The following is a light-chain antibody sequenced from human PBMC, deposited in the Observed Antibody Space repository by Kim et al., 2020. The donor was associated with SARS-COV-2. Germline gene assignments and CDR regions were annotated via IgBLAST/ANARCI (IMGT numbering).Light chain of an antibody. CDR3: QQYYNISRGSYT. CDR1: HSLLYIPNNKNY. CDR2: WAS. J-gene: IGKJ2*01. V-gene: IGKV4-1*01. Sequence: IVMTQSPDSLAVSLGERATINCRSSHSLLYIPNNKNYLAWHQKKPGQPPKVLIDWASTRQSGVPDRFTGSGSGTDFTLTINNLQAEDAAVYYGQQYYNISRGSYTFGQGTKLEIK.